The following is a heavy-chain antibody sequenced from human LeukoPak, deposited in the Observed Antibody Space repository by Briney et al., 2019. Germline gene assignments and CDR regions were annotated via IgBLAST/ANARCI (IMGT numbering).Heavy chain of an antibody. CDR3: AREYFRRLDQ. CDR1: RFTFSDYY. D-gene: IGHD2/OR15-2a*01. J-gene: IGHJ4*02. CDR2: ISSSGVST. V-gene: IGHV3-11*01. Sequence: GGSLRLSCAASRFTFSDYYMTWIRQAPGKGLEWLSLISSSGVSTYYADSVKGRFTVSRDNAKNSLYLQMNSLRAEDTAVYYCAREYFRRLDQWGQGTLVTVSS.